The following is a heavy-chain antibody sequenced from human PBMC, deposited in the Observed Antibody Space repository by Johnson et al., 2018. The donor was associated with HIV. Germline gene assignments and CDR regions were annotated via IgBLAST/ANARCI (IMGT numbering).Heavy chain of an antibody. V-gene: IGHV3-7*01. Sequence: VQLVESGGGLVQPGGSLRLSCAASGFTFSSYAMSWVRQAPGKGLEWVANINQDGSEKYYVDSARGPFTISRDNAKNSLYLQMSSLRAEDTAVYYCATDIVVVLAMGGDAFDIWGQGTMVIVSS. CDR2: INQDGSEK. CDR1: GFTFSSYA. CDR3: ATDIVVVLAMGGDAFDI. J-gene: IGHJ3*02. D-gene: IGHD2-2*01.